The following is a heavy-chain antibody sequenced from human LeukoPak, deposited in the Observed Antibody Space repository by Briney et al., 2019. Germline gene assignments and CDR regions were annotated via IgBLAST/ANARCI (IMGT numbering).Heavy chain of an antibody. J-gene: IGHJ3*02. CDR3: AREAGFCTNGVCYHDAFDI. V-gene: IGHV4-31*03. D-gene: IGHD2-8*01. CDR1: GGSISSGGYY. Sequence: SETLSLTCTVSGGSISSGGYYWSWIRQHPGKGLEWIGYIYYSGSTYYNPSLKSRVTISVDTSKNQFSLKLSSVTAADTAVYYCAREAGFCTNGVCYHDAFDIWGQGTMVTVSS. CDR2: IYYSGST.